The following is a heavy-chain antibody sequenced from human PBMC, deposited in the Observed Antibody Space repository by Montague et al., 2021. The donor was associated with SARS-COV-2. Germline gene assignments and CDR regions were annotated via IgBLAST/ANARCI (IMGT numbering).Heavy chain of an antibody. CDR3: ARATRSIVALNWFDP. CDR2: IYYSGST. V-gene: IGHV4-31*03. D-gene: IGHD3-22*01. J-gene: IGHJ5*02. CDR1: GGSISSGGYY. Sequence: TLSLTRTVSGGSISSGGYYWSWIRQHPGKGLEWIGYIYYSGSTYYNPSLKSRVTISVDTSKNQFSLKLSSVTAADTAVYYCARATRSIVALNWFDPWGQGTLVTVSS.